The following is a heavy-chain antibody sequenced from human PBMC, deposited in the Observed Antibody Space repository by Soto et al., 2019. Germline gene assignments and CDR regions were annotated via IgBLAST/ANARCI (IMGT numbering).Heavy chain of an antibody. Sequence: QVQLQESGPRLVKPSQTLSLTCTVSGGSISSDDYYWSWIRQPPGKGRKWVGYISYSGTTDYNRSLKIRIAISLETPRRQFSLQLSSGTAADTAVYFCARWAGVGVAGMDVWGQGTTVTVSS. CDR3: ARWAGVGVAGMDV. J-gene: IGHJ6*02. CDR2: ISYSGTT. CDR1: GGSISSDDYY. D-gene: IGHD3-16*01. V-gene: IGHV4-30-4*01.